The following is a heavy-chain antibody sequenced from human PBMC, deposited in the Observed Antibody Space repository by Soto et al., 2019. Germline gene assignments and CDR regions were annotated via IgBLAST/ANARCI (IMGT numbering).Heavy chain of an antibody. CDR1: CGSFRGYY. CDR2: INHSGST. Sequence: PSETLSLTCAVYCGSFRGYYWSWIRQPPGKGLEWIGEINHSGSTNYNPSLKSRVTISVDTSKNQFSLKLSSVTAADTAVYYCARGLHFDYWGQGTLVTVSS. V-gene: IGHV4-34*01. CDR3: ARGLHFDY. J-gene: IGHJ4*02. D-gene: IGHD2-15*01.